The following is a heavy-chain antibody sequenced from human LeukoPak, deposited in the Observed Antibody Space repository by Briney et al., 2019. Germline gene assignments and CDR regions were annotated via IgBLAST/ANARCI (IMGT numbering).Heavy chain of an antibody. CDR2: IREDGTEK. V-gene: IGHV3-7*01. CDR3: ARHVGISF. J-gene: IGHJ4*02. CDR1: GFTFSGAW. Sequence: PGGSLRLSCTASGFTFSGAWMTWVRQAPGKGLEWVANIREDGTEKNYVDSVKGRSTISRDNAKSSLFLQMSNLRDDDTAIYYCARHVGISFWGQGTLVTVSS. D-gene: IGHD7-27*01.